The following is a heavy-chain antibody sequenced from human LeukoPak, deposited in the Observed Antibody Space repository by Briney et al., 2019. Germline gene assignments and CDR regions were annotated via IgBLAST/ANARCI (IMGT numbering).Heavy chain of an antibody. CDR3: ANYEY. Sequence: GGSLRLSCAASGFTFSSNGMHWVRQAPGKGLEYVSAISSNGGSTYYANSVKGRFTISRDNSKNTLYLQMGSLRAEDMAVYYCANYEYWGQGTLVTVSS. CDR2: ISSNGGST. J-gene: IGHJ4*02. CDR1: GFTFSSNG. D-gene: IGHD2/OR15-2a*01. V-gene: IGHV3-64*01.